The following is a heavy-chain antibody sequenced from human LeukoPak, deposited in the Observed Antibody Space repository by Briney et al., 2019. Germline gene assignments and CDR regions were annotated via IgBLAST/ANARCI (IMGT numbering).Heavy chain of an antibody. Sequence: PSETLSLTCTVSGGSISSGSYYWRWIRQPAGKGLEWIGRIYTSGSTNYNPSLKSRVTISVDTSKNQFSLKLSSVTAADTAVYYCAREGGGTNHLFDYWGQGTLVTVSS. CDR3: AREGGGTNHLFDY. CDR1: GGSISSGSYY. V-gene: IGHV4-61*02. D-gene: IGHD4-23*01. CDR2: IYTSGST. J-gene: IGHJ4*02.